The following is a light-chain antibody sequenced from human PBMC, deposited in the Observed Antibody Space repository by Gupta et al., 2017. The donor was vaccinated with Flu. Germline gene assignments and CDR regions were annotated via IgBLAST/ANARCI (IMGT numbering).Light chain of an antibody. CDR3: QQSYSTMLT. CDR1: QSISNY. J-gene: IGKJ4*01. Sequence: QLTQSPSALSASVGDRVTIICRASQSISNYLNWYQQKPGKAPKLLISAASSLESGVPSRFTGSGSGTDFTLTITSLQPEDFATYYCQQSYSTMLTFGGGTKVDIK. V-gene: IGKV1-39*01. CDR2: AAS.